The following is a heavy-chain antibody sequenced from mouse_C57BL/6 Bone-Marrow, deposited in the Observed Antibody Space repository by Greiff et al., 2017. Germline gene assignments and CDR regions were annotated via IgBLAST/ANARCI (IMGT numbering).Heavy chain of an antibody. CDR3: ARRFYYYGSSYLDY. Sequence: QVQLQQSGAELVRPGASVKLSCKASGYTFTDYYINWVKQRPGQGLEWIARIYPGSGNTYYNEKFKGKATLTAEKSSSTAYMQLSSLTSEDSAVYFCARRFYYYGSSYLDYCGQGTSVTVSS. CDR2: IYPGSGNT. CDR1: GYTFTDYY. J-gene: IGHJ4*01. V-gene: IGHV1-76*01. D-gene: IGHD1-1*01.